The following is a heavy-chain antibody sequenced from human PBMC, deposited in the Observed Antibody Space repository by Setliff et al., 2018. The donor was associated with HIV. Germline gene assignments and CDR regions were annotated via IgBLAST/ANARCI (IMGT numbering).Heavy chain of an antibody. J-gene: IGHJ4*02. D-gene: IGHD2-8*01. CDR1: GFSFSDYY. Sequence: GGSLRLSCEASGFSFSDYYMNWIRQTPVKGPELISSISGSGNTIQYADFMKGRITVARDTAKNSLFLQMNSLKAEDTAVYYCVRGMALDYWGRGTLVTVSS. CDR3: VRGMALDY. CDR2: ISGSGNTI. V-gene: IGHV3-11*04.